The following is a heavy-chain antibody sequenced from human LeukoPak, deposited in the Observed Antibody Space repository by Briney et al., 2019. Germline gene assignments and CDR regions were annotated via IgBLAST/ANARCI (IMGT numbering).Heavy chain of an antibody. D-gene: IGHD5-24*01. CDR2: LTDSGGTT. CDR3: AKKRDAFDI. Sequence: GGSLRLSCVASGFTFSSYAMGWVRQAPGKRPEWVSSLTDSGGTTYYVDSVKGRFTISRDNSKNTLYLHMNSLRAEDTAMYYCAKKRDAFDIWGQGTMVTVSS. J-gene: IGHJ3*02. CDR1: GFTFSSYA. V-gene: IGHV3-23*01.